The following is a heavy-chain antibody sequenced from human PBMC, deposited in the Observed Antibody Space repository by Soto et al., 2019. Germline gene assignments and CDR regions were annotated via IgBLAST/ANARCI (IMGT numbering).Heavy chain of an antibody. J-gene: IGHJ6*02. D-gene: IGHD6-19*01. V-gene: IGHV3-33*01. CDR3: ARPSAVAGPYYYGMDV. CDR1: GFTFSSYG. Sequence: PGESLKISCAASGFTFSSYGMHWVRQAPGKGLEWVAVIWYDGSNKYYADSVKGRFTISRDNSKNTLYLQMNSLRAEDTAVYYCARPSAVAGPYYYGMDVWGQGTTVTVSS. CDR2: IWYDGSNK.